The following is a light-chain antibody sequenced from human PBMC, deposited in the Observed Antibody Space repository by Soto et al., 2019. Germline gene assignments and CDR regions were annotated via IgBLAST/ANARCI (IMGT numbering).Light chain of an antibody. Sequence: ELVMTQSPATLSLSPGESATLSCRASQSVSSYLAWYQQKPGQAPRLLIYDASNRATGIPARFSGSGSGTDSTLTISSLEPEDFAVYYCQQRSNWPITFGQGTRWRL. J-gene: IGKJ5*01. CDR2: DAS. CDR3: QQRSNWPIT. CDR1: QSVSSY. V-gene: IGKV3-11*01.